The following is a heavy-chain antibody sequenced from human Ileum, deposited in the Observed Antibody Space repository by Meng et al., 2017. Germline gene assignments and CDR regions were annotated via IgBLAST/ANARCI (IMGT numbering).Heavy chain of an antibody. CDR3: VGGFYFQY. D-gene: IGHD3-3*01. Sequence: EVPPAEAGGGLIQPGGSLRLSCAASGFTVSYQYMNWVRQAPGKGREWVSVIDAGGGTNYADSVKGRFTISRDNSKNTLYLQMDSLRAEDTAVYYCVGGFYFQYWGQGTLVTVSS. J-gene: IGHJ1*01. CDR2: IDAGGGT. CDR1: GFTVSYQY. V-gene: IGHV3-53*01.